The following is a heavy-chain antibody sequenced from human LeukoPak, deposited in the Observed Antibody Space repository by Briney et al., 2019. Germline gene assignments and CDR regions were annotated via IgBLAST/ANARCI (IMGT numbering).Heavy chain of an antibody. CDR2: ISGSGGST. CDR1: RLTFSNYA. CDR3: AKDSWSLISFNWFDP. J-gene: IGHJ5*02. D-gene: IGHD2-8*01. Sequence: SGGSLRLSCAASRLTFSNYAMNWVRQAPGKGLEWVSAISGSGGSTYYADSVKGRFTISRDNSKNTLYLQMNSLRAEDTAVYYCAKDSWSLISFNWFDPWGQGTLVTVSS. V-gene: IGHV3-23*01.